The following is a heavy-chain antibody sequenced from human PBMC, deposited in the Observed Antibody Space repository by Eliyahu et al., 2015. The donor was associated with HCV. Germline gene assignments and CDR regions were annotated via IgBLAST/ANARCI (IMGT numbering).Heavy chain of an antibody. V-gene: IGHV4-59*01. D-gene: IGHD3-9*01. J-gene: IGHJ4*02. CDR3: ARGTLLTGYFDY. CDR2: MYYTGNT. Sequence: QVHLQESGPGLVRPSETLSLTCNVSSDSMSDYYWNWIRQVPGKGLDWLGYMYYTGNTNYNPSLRSRVTLSMDTSSKQFFLTLRSVTTADTAIYYCARGTLLTGYFDYWGQGAVVTVSS. CDR1: SDSMSDYY.